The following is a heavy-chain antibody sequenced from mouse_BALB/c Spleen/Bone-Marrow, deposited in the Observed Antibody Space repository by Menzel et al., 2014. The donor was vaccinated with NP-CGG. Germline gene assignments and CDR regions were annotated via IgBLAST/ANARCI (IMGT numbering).Heavy chain of an antibody. CDR1: GFSLTSYG. Sequence: VMLVESGPGLVAPSQSLSITCTVSGFSLTSYGIHWVRQPPGKGLEWLGVIWAGGSTNYNSALMSRLSISKDNSKSQVFLKMNSLQTDDTAMYYCARDGGDYGYRFAYWGQGTLVTVSA. CDR3: ARDGGDYGYRFAY. D-gene: IGHD1-2*01. V-gene: IGHV2-9*02. CDR2: IWAGGST. J-gene: IGHJ3*01.